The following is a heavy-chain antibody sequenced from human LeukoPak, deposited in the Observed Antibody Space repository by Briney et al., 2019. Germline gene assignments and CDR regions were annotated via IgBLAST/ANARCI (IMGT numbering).Heavy chain of an antibody. V-gene: IGHV4-31*03. CDR2: IYYSGST. D-gene: IGHD4-17*01. Sequence: SETLSLTCTVSGGSISSGGYYWSWIRQHPGKGLEWIGYIYYSGSTYYNPSLKSRVTISVDTSKNQFSLKLSSVTAADTAVYYCARAPTVIDSFDYWGQGTLVTVSS. J-gene: IGHJ4*02. CDR3: ARAPTVIDSFDY. CDR1: GGSISSGGYY.